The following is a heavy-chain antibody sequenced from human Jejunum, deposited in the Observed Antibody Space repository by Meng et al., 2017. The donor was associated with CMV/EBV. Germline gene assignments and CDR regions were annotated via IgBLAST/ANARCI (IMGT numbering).Heavy chain of an antibody. CDR1: GFTFSDFN. J-gene: IGHJ4*02. CDR3: AREDCTSTSCHTSDY. D-gene: IGHD2-2*01. CDR2: ISSAGHYI. V-gene: IGHV3-21*01. Sequence: GFTFSDFNMNWVRQAPGKGLEWVSSISSAGHYIFYADSVKGRFTTSRDNARSSLYLQMSSLRADDTAVYYCAREDCTSTSCHTSDYWGQGTMVTVSS.